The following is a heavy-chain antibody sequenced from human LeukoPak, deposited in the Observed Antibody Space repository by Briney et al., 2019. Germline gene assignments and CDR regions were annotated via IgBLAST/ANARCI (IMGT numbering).Heavy chain of an antibody. D-gene: IGHD4-17*01. J-gene: IGHJ4*02. CDR3: ARGTPILRTKRPPRPQNDY. V-gene: IGHV1-18*01. CDR1: GYTFTSYG. Sequence: ASVKVSCKASGYTFTSYGISWVRRAPGQGLEWMGWISAYNGNTNYAQKLQGRVTMTTDTSTSTAYMELGSLRSDDTAVYYCARGTPILRTKRPPRPQNDYWGQGTLVTVSS. CDR2: ISAYNGNT.